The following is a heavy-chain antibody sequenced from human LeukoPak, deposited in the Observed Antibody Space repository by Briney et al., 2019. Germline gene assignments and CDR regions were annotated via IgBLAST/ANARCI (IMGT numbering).Heavy chain of an antibody. V-gene: IGHV4-31*03. D-gene: IGHD3-16*01. CDR1: GGSISSGGYY. CDR2: IYYSGST. CDR3: ARVLRRGWFDP. J-gene: IGHJ5*02. Sequence: SQTLSLTCTVSGGSISSGGYYWSWIRQPPGKGLEWIGYIYYSGSTYYNPSLKSRVTISVDTSKNQFSLKLSSVTAADTAVYYCARVLRRGWFDPWGQGTLVTVSS.